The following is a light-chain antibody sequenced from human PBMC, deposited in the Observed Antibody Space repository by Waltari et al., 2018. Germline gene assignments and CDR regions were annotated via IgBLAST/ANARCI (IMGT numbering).Light chain of an antibody. CDR3: QQRYKWPLT. Sequence: EIVLTQSPATLSLSPGERATLSCRASQSVSTYLAWYQQRPGQPPRLLIYDSSSRATGIPARFSGSGSETDFTLTISSLEPEDFAVYYCQQRYKWPLTFGGGSKVEN. J-gene: IGKJ4*01. CDR1: QSVSTY. V-gene: IGKV3-11*01. CDR2: DSS.